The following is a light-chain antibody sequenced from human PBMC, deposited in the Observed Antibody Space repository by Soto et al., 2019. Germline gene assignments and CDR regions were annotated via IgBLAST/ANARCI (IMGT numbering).Light chain of an antibody. CDR1: QSISSY. Sequence: DIQMTQSPSSLSASVGDRVTITCRASQSISSYLNWYQQKPGKAPKLLIYAASSLQSGVPSRFSGSGSGTDFTLTISSLQPEDVATYDCQQSYRTRYTVGQGTKLEIK. J-gene: IGKJ2*01. CDR2: AAS. CDR3: QQSYRTRYT. V-gene: IGKV1-39*01.